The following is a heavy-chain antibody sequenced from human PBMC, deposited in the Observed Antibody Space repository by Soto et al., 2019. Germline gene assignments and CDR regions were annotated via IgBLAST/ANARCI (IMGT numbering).Heavy chain of an antibody. CDR2: IKQDGGEE. J-gene: IGHJ3*01. D-gene: IGHD3-22*01. CDR3: ARVYYDSRGPTKYIDFDF. CDR1: AFIFSAYS. Sequence: PGGSLRLSCAASAFIFSAYSMSWVRQSPGKGLEGVANIKQDGGEEDYVDSVKGRLTISRDNAKNSMHLQMNSLRAEDTAVYYCARVYYDSRGPTKYIDFDFYGQGRMFAV. V-gene: IGHV3-7*01.